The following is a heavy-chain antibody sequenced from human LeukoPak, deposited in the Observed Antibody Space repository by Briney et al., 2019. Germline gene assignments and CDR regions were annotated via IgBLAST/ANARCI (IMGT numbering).Heavy chain of an antibody. CDR2: ISGSGDIA. V-gene: IGHV3-23*01. Sequence: GGSLRLSCAASGFTFRSDAMSWVRQAPGKGLEWVSAISGSGDIAYYADSVKGRFTISRDNSKNTMYLQMNSLRVEDTAVYYCAKCAWFGDAPGGDYWGQGTPVTVSS. CDR1: GFTFRSDA. D-gene: IGHD3-10*01. CDR3: AKCAWFGDAPGGDY. J-gene: IGHJ4*02.